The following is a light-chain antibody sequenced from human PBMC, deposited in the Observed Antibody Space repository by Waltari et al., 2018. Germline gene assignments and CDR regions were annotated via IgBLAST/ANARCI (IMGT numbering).Light chain of an antibody. V-gene: IGLV4-69*01. J-gene: IGLJ3*02. CDR3: QTGGHGTWV. CDR2: VNSDGSH. Sequence: QLVLTQSPSASASLGASVRLTCTLDSGHSSNIIAWHQQQPEKGPRYLMKVNSDGSHSKGDELPDRFSGSGSGAERYLPISSVQSEDEADYYCQTGGHGTWVFGGGTKLTVL. CDR1: SGHSSNI.